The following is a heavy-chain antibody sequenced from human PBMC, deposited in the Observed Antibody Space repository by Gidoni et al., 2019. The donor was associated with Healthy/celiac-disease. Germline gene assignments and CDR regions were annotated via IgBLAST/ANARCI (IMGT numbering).Heavy chain of an antibody. CDR1: GGTFSSYA. J-gene: IGHJ6*02. V-gene: IGHV1-69*01. CDR2: IIPIFGTA. D-gene: IGHD3-3*01. CDR3: ASHTIFGVVTKDSGMDV. Sequence: SCKASGGTFSSYAISWVRQAPGQGLEWMGGIIPIFGTANYAQKFQGRVTITADESTSTAYMELSSLRSEDTAVYYCASHTIFGVVTKDSGMDVWGQGTTVTVSS.